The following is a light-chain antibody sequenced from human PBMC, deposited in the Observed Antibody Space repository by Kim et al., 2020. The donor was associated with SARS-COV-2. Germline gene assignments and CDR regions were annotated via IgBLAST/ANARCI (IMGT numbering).Light chain of an antibody. CDR3: NSRDSSGNHLYV. J-gene: IGLJ1*01. Sequence: SSELTQDPAVSVAWGQTVRITCQGDSLRSYYASWYQQKPGQAPVLVIYGKNNRPSGIPDRFSGSSSGNTASLTITGAQAEDEADYYCNSRDSSGNHLYVFGTGTKVTVL. CDR1: SLRSYY. V-gene: IGLV3-19*01. CDR2: GKN.